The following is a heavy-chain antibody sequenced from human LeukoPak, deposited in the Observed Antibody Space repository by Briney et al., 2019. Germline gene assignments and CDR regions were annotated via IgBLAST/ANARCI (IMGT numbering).Heavy chain of an antibody. CDR2: IYYSGST. CDR3: ARAGVGATSGWFDP. J-gene: IGHJ5*02. Sequence: SETLSLTCTVSGGSIGSYYWSWIRQPPGKGLEWIGYIYYSGSTNYNPSLKSRVTISVDTSKNQFSLKLSSVTAADTAVYYCARAGVGATSGWFDPWGQGTLVTVSS. V-gene: IGHV4-59*01. D-gene: IGHD1-26*01. CDR1: GGSIGSYY.